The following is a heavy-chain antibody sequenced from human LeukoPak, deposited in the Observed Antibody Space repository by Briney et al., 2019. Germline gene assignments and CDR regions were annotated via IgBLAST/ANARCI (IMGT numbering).Heavy chain of an antibody. V-gene: IGHV4-39*07. CDR1: GGSISSSSYY. Sequence: PSETLSLTCTVSGGSISSSSYYWGWIRQPPGKGLEWIGSIYYSGSTYYNPSLKSRVTISVDTSKNQFSLKLSSVTAADTAVYYCARGRGYGGNSYRSYYYYYGMDVWGQGTTVTVSS. CDR2: IYYSGST. CDR3: ARGRGYGGNSYRSYYYYYGMDV. D-gene: IGHD4-23*01. J-gene: IGHJ6*02.